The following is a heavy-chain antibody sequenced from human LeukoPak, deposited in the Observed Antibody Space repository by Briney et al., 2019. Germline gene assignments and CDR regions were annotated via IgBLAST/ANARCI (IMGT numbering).Heavy chain of an antibody. V-gene: IGHV4-59*11. J-gene: IGHJ4*02. Sequence: SETLSLTCTVSGGPISGHYWTWIRLPPGKGLELVGHIFSTGATHYSPSLRGRVTLSIDTTKNQFSLTLTSVNVEDTAVYYCARFSSRFGSGCTEASCYVHYWGQGTQVTVPP. CDR2: IFSTGAT. CDR3: ARFSSRFGSGCTEASCYVHY. D-gene: IGHD2-8*02. CDR1: GGPISGHY.